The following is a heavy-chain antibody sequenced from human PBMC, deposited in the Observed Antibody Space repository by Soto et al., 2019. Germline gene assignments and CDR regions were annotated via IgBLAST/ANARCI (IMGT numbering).Heavy chain of an antibody. J-gene: IGHJ5*02. CDR2: ISGSGGTT. CDR1: GFTFSTYA. V-gene: IGHV3-23*01. D-gene: IGHD6-6*01. Sequence: EVQLLESGGALVQPGGSLRLSCAASGFTFSTYAMSWVRQAPGKGLEWISSISGSGGTTYYADSVKGRFTISRDNSKNTLYLQMNSLRAADTAVYYCAKFVLSRGDWFDPWGLGALVTVSS. CDR3: AKFVLSRGDWFDP.